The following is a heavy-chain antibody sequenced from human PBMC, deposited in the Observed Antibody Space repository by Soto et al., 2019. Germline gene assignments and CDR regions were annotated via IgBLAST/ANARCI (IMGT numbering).Heavy chain of an antibody. J-gene: IGHJ5*02. D-gene: IGHD2-15*01. CDR1: GYSFTSYW. V-gene: IGHV5-51*01. CDR2: IYPGDSDT. Sequence: GESLKISCKGSGYSFTSYWIGWVRQMPGKGLEWMGIIYPGDSDTRYSPSFQGQVTISADKSISTAYLQWSSLKASDTAMHYCARRARHLEAAYNWFDPWGQGTLVTVSS. CDR3: ARRARHLEAAYNWFDP.